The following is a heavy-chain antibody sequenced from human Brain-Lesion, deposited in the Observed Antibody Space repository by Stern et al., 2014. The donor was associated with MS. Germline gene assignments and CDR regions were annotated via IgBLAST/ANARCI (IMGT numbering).Heavy chain of an antibody. D-gene: IGHD2-21*01. CDR1: GGSLRRQF. CDR2: AYYWGIN. V-gene: IGHV4-59*11. Sequence: QVPLQESAPGLVKPSETLSLTCTVTGGSLRRQFWSWSRLPPGKRMEMVAYAYYWGINNSNPSLEGLVPISADTSKKQVSLRLNSVTAADTAVYYCARLVEECSGTKCYYWFDPWGRGTLVTVSS. CDR3: ARLVEECSGTKCYYWFDP. J-gene: IGHJ5*02.